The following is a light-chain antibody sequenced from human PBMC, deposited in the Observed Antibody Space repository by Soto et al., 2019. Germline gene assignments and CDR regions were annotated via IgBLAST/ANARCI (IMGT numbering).Light chain of an antibody. V-gene: IGKV2-24*01. J-gene: IGKJ1*01. CDR3: MQASQLRT. CDR1: ESLVHSDGKTY. CDR2: QIS. Sequence: IVLTQTPLSSAVTLGQPASFSCESSESLVHSDGKTYLGWLHLRPGQPPRLLIYQISKRPPGVPDRFSGSGAGTNFTLKISRAEPEDVGIFYCMQASQLRTFGQGTKVDIK.